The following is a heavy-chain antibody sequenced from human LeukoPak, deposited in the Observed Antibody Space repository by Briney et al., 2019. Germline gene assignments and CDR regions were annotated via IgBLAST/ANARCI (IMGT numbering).Heavy chain of an antibody. D-gene: IGHD1-26*01. V-gene: IGHV4-61*02. J-gene: IGHJ4*02. CDR2: IYTSGST. CDR3: AGHRGSYSPFDY. Sequence: SSQTLSLTCTVSGGSISSGSYYWSWIRQPAGKGLEWIGRIYTSGSTNYNPSLKSRVTISVDTSKNQFSLKLSSVTAADTAVYYCAGHRGSYSPFDYWGQGTLVTVSS. CDR1: GGSISSGSYY.